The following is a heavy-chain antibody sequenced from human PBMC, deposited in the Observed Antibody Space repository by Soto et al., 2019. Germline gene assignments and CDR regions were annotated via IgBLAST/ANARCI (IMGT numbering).Heavy chain of an antibody. D-gene: IGHD6-13*01. V-gene: IGHV4-59*08. CDR3: ARHKGSSSWYPLDY. J-gene: IGHJ4*02. Sequence: SETLSLTCTVSGGPISSYYWSWLRQPPGKGLEWIGYIYYSGSTNYNPSLKSRVTISVDTSKNQFSLKLSSVTAADTAVYYCARHKGSSSWYPLDYWGQGALVTVSS. CDR2: IYYSGST. CDR1: GGPISSYY.